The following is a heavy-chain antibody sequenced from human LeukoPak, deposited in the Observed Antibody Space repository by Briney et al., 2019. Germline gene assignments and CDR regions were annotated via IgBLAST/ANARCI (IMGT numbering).Heavy chain of an antibody. V-gene: IGHV3-21*04. Sequence: GGSLRLSCAASGFSFSTYTMNWVRQAPGKGLEWVSSISSNIDYKYYTDSVKGRFTISRDNAKNSLYLQMNSLRAEDTAVYYCAKIYHDYSNYGTDYWGQGTLVTVSS. J-gene: IGHJ4*02. CDR1: GFSFSTYT. CDR2: ISSNIDYK. CDR3: AKIYHDYSNYGTDY. D-gene: IGHD4-11*01.